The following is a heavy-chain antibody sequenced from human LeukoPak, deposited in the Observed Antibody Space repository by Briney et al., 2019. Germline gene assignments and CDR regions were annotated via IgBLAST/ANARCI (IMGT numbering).Heavy chain of an antibody. D-gene: IGHD1-26*01. J-gene: IGHJ4*02. V-gene: IGHV4-39*07. Sequence: SETLSLTCSVSGVSISSGSNYWGWTRQPPGKTLEWIGSIYSSGSTYYNPSLKSRVIILIDTAKNHVSLNLSSVTAADTAVYYCARWVGATHLFDYWGQGTLVTVSS. CDR1: GVSISSGSNY. CDR2: IYSSGST. CDR3: ARWVGATHLFDY.